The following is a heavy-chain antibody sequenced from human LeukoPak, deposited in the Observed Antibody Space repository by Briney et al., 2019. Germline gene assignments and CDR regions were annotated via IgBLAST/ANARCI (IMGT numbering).Heavy chain of an antibody. D-gene: IGHD2-15*01. Sequence: GGSLRLSCAASGFTFSSYSMNWVRQAPGKGLEWVSSISSSSSYIYYADSVKGRFTISRDNAKNSLYLQMNSLRAEDTAVYYCARDPVAATAFDIWGQGTMVTVSS. CDR2: ISSSSSYI. V-gene: IGHV3-21*01. J-gene: IGHJ3*02. CDR1: GFTFSSYS. CDR3: ARDPVAATAFDI.